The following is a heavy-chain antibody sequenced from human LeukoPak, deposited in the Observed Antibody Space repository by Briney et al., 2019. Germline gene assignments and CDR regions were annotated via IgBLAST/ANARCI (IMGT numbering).Heavy chain of an antibody. D-gene: IGHD4-11*01. J-gene: IGHJ6*03. CDR1: GFTFKNYA. V-gene: IGHV3-23*01. CDR2: ISGTGGST. CDR3: ARAPTYRGYMGV. Sequence: GGSLRLSCAASGFTFKNYAMSWVRQAPGKGLEWVSAISGTGGSTYHADSVKGRVTISRDNAKNSLYLQMNSLRAEDTAVYYCARAPTYRGYMGVWGKGTTVTVSS.